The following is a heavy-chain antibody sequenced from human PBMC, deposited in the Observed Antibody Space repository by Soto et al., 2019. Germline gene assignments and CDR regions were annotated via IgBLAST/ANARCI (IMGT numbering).Heavy chain of an antibody. D-gene: IGHD2-2*01. V-gene: IGHV1-69*01. CDR2: IIPISGTA. Sequence: QVQLVQSGAEVKKPGSSVKVSCKASGGTFSSYAISWVRQAPGQGLEWMGGIIPISGTANYAQKFQGRVTITQHESTSTAYMELSSLRSEDTAVYYCARSQGSSTSLEIYYYYYYGMDVWGQGTTVTVSS. J-gene: IGHJ6*02. CDR3: ARSQGSSTSLEIYYYYYYGMDV. CDR1: GGTFSSYA.